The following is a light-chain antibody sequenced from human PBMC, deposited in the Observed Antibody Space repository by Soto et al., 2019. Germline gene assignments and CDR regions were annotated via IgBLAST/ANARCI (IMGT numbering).Light chain of an antibody. J-gene: IGKJ4*01. CDR2: SAS. V-gene: IGKV1-39*01. CDR3: QQSYRLPLT. CDR1: QRISAF. Sequence: DIQMTQSPSSVSAFVGDSVTMTFHASQRISAFLNWYHQKPGKAPKLLIYSASYLQSGVPSNFSGSGSGTDFTLSIVTLQPEDSGTYFCQQSYRLPLTFGGGTKVDI.